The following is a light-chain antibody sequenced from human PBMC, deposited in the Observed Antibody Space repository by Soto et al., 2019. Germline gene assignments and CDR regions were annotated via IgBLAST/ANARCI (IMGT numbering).Light chain of an antibody. V-gene: IGLV8-61*01. CDR3: VLYMGSGFVV. Sequence: QAVVTQEPSFSVSLGGTVTLTCGLSSGSVSPSYYPSWYQQTPGQAPRTLIYSTNTRSSGVTDRFSGSILGNKAALTITGAQAEAECDYHCVLYMGSGFVVFGGGTKVTVL. CDR2: STN. J-gene: IGLJ2*01. CDR1: SGSVSPSYY.